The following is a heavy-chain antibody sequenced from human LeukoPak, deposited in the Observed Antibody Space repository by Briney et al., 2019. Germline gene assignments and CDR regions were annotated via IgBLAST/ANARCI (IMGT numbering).Heavy chain of an antibody. CDR3: AHTATLGYCSSTSCPDFDY. D-gene: IGHD2-2*01. V-gene: IGHV2-5*01. J-gene: IGHJ4*02. Sequence: SGPTLVKPTQTLTLTCTFSGFSLSTSGVGVGWIRQPPGKALEWLALIYWNDDKRYSPSLKSRLTITKDTSKNQVVLTMTNMDPVDTATYYCAHTATLGYCSSTSCPDFDYWGQGTLVTVSS. CDR2: IYWNDDK. CDR1: GFSLSTSGVG.